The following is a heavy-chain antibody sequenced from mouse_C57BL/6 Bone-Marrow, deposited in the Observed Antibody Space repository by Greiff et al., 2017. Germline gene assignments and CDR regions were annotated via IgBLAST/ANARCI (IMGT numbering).Heavy chain of an antibody. CDR1: GFNIKDDY. J-gene: IGHJ2*01. CDR2: IDPENGDT. D-gene: IGHD2-2*01. V-gene: IGHV14-4*01. CDR3: TTIYGYEDYFDY. Sequence: EVQLQQSGAELVRPGASVKLSCTASGFNIKDDYMHWVKQRPEQGLEWIGWIDPENGDTEYASKFQGKATITADTSSNTAYLQLSSLTSEDTAVYDCTTIYGYEDYFDYWGQGTTLTVSA.